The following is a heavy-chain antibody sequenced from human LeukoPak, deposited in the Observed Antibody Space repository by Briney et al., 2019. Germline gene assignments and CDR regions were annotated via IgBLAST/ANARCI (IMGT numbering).Heavy chain of an antibody. CDR1: GDSVSSNSAA. Sequence: SQTLSLTCAISGDSVSSNSAAWNWIRQSPSRGLEWLGRTYYRSKWYNDYAVSVKSRIIINPDTSKNQFSLQLNSVTPEDTAVYYCARDRGNDYDSGVYFDYWGQGTLVTVSS. D-gene: IGHD3-22*01. J-gene: IGHJ4*02. CDR3: ARDRGNDYDSGVYFDY. CDR2: TYYRSKWYN. V-gene: IGHV6-1*01.